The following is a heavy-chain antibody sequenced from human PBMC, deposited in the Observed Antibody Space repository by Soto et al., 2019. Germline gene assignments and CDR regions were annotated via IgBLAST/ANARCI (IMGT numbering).Heavy chain of an antibody. Sequence: GGSLRLSCTAYGLGVRNNYMSWVRQAPGMGLEWVSVIYNDGTTYYADSVKGRFTLSRDTSKNTLSLQMDSLRAEDTAVYYCAKETAALFDPWGQGTLVTVSS. CDR2: IYNDGTT. CDR1: GLGVRNNY. CDR3: AKETAALFDP. V-gene: IGHV3-53*01. J-gene: IGHJ5*02. D-gene: IGHD6-13*01.